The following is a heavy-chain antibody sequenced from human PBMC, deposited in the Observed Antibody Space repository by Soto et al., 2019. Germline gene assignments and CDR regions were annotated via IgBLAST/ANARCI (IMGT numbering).Heavy chain of an antibody. CDR1: GFTFSSYD. CDR2: IGTAGDT. V-gene: IGHV3-13*01. CDR3: ARGIAKDYYGSGSYPLGGAFDI. D-gene: IGHD3-10*01. Sequence: GGSLRLSCAASGFTFSSYDMHWVRQATGKGLEWVSAIGTAGDTYYPGSVKGRSTISRENAKNSLYLQMNSLRAGDTAVYYCARGIAKDYYGSGSYPLGGAFDIWGQGTMVTVSS. J-gene: IGHJ3*02.